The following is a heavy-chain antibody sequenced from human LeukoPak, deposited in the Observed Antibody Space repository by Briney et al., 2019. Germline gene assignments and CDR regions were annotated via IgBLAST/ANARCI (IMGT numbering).Heavy chain of an antibody. Sequence: GESLKISCRVSGYRFTTYWIAWVRQMPGRGLEWMGIIYPVDSRATYNPSFQGQVTLSVDKSIDTAYLQWSSLKASDTAMYYCARPHIAAAGGDAFDIWGQGTMVTVSS. CDR2: IYPVDSRA. D-gene: IGHD6-13*01. V-gene: IGHV5-51*01. CDR1: GYRFTTYW. CDR3: ARPHIAAAGGDAFDI. J-gene: IGHJ3*02.